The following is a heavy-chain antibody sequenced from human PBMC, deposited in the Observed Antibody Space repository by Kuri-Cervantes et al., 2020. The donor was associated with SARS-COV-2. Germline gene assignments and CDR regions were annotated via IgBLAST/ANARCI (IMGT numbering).Heavy chain of an antibody. D-gene: IGHD3-3*01. CDR2: ISYDGSNK. Sequence: GGSLRLSCAASGFTFSSYAMHWVRQAPGKGLEWVAVISYDGSNKYYADSVKGRFTISRDNSKNTLYLQMNSLRAEDTAVYYCAKESTDYDFWSGYYRAGFDYWGQGTLVTVSS. CDR3: AKESTDYDFWSGYYRAGFDY. J-gene: IGHJ4*02. CDR1: GFTFSSYA. V-gene: IGHV3-30*07.